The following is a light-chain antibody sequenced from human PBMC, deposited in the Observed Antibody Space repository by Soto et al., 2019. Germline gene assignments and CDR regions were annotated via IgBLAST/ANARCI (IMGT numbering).Light chain of an antibody. CDR2: RAP. CDR3: HQSGT. CDR1: QSVSGSD. Sequence: EIVLTQSPGTLSSSPGERATLSCRGSQSVSGSDLAWYQHKPGQAPRLLLYRAPVRAAGIPDRFSGSGSGTDFALTISGLEPEDFAVYYCHQSGTFGQGTKVEIK. J-gene: IGKJ1*01. V-gene: IGKV3-20*01.